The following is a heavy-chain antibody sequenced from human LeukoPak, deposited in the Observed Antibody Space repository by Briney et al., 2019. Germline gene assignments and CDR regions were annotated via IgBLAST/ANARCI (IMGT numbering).Heavy chain of an antibody. V-gene: IGHV1-18*04. Sequence: ASVKVSCKASGYTFTGYYMHWVRQAPGQGLEWMGWISAYNGNTNYAQKLQGRVTMTTDTSTSTAYMELRSLRSDDTAVYYCARAPPYYDSSGYYYWGQGTLVTVSS. CDR2: ISAYNGNT. J-gene: IGHJ4*02. CDR1: GYTFTGYY. D-gene: IGHD3-22*01. CDR3: ARAPPYYDSSGYYY.